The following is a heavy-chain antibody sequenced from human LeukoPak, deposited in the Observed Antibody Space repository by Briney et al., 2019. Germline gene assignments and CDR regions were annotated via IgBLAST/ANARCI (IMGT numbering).Heavy chain of an antibody. CDR2: INPNSGGT. Sequence: ASVKVSCKASGYTFTGYYMHWVRQAPGQGLEWMGWINPNSGGTNYAQKFQGRVTMTRDTSISTAYMELSRLRSDDTAVYYCARDPRRDGWYYYYYMDVWGKGTTVTVSS. CDR3: ARDPRRDGWYYYYYMDV. V-gene: IGHV1-2*02. CDR1: GYTFTGYY. J-gene: IGHJ6*03. D-gene: IGHD5-24*01.